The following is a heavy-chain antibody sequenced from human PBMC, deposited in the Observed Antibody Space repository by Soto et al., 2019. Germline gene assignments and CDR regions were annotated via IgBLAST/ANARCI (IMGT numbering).Heavy chain of an antibody. V-gene: IGHV1-46*01. J-gene: IGHJ4*02. CDR2: INPSGGST. CDR3: ARATPGNTRGPPYYFVY. Sequence: QVQLVQSGAEVKKPGASVKVSCKASGYTFTSYYMHWVRQAPGQGLEWMGIINPSGGSTSYAQKFQGRVTMTRDTSTSTVYMELSSLRSEDTAVYYCARATPGNTRGPPYYFVYWGQGTLVTVSS. D-gene: IGHD2-15*01. CDR1: GYTFTSYY.